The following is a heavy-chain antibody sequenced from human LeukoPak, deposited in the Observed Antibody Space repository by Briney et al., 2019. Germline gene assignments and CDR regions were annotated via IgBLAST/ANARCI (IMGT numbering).Heavy chain of an antibody. V-gene: IGHV3-30*02. J-gene: IGHJ4*02. CDR2: IWHNGSKK. CDR3: VRDLLTLPQKYFDS. Sequence: QPRGSLRLSCAGSGFTFGTYGMHWVRQAPGKGLEWVAFIWHNGSKKFYGDSAKGRFTISRDNSKNTMDLQMSSLRVEDTAVYYCVRDLLTLPQKYFDSWGQGTLVSISS. CDR1: GFTFGTYG. D-gene: IGHD3-9*01.